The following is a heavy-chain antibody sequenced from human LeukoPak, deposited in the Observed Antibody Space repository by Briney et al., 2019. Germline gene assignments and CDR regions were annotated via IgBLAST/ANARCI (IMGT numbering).Heavy chain of an antibody. CDR2: IYSSGST. Sequence: SETLSLTCTVSGGSISNYYWSWIRQPPGKGLEWIGYIYSSGSTNYNASLKSRVTISVDTSQNQFSLKLSSVTAADTAVYYCAREGSPNILDYWGQGTLVSASS. J-gene: IGHJ4*02. V-gene: IGHV4-59*01. CDR1: GGSISNYY. D-gene: IGHD2-2*01. CDR3: AREGSPNILDY.